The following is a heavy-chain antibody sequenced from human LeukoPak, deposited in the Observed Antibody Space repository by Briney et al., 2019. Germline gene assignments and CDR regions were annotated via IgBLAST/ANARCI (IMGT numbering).Heavy chain of an antibody. Sequence: MPSQTLSLTCTVSGGSISSGGHYWSWIRQHPGKGLEWIGYIYYSGSTYYNPSLKSRVTISVDTSKNQFSLELSSVTAADTAVYYCARYSSSWYLDAEYFQHWGQGTLVTVSS. D-gene: IGHD6-13*01. V-gene: IGHV4-31*03. CDR3: ARYSSSWYLDAEYFQH. CDR1: GGSISSGGHY. CDR2: IYYSGST. J-gene: IGHJ1*01.